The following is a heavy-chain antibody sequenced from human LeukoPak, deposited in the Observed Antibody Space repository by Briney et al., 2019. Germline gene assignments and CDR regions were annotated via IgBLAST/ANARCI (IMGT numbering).Heavy chain of an antibody. CDR3: AKADKITMVRGSFDY. D-gene: IGHD3-10*01. J-gene: IGHJ4*02. CDR1: GFTFSSYA. V-gene: IGHV3-23*01. CDR2: ISGSGGST. Sequence: GGSLRLSCAASGFTFSSYAMSWVRQAPGKGLEWVSAISGSGGSTYYADSVKGRFTISRDNSKNTLYLQMNSLRAEDTAVYYCAKADKITMVRGSFDYWGQGTLVTVSS.